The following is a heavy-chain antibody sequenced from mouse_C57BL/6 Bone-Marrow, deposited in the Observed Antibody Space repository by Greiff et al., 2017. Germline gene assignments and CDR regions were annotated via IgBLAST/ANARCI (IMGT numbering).Heavy chain of an antibody. D-gene: IGHD2-4*01. V-gene: IGHV1-62-2*01. Sequence: VQLQQSGAELVKPGASVKLSCKASGYIFTEYTIHWVKQRSGQGLEWIGWFYPGSGSIKYNERFKDKATLTADKSSNTVYMELSRMTSEDSAVYVCAGHERYYYYEGYSDYWCQGPTLTVSS. CDR2: FYPGSGSI. J-gene: IGHJ2*01. CDR3: AGHERYYYYEGYSDY. CDR1: GYIFTEYT.